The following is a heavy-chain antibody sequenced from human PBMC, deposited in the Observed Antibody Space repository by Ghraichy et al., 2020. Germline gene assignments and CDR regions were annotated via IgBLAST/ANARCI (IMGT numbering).Heavy chain of an antibody. CDR2: IKSKTEGETI. D-gene: IGHD2/OR15-2a*01. CDR1: GFTFNNAW. J-gene: IGHJ3*02. Sequence: GSLRLSCAGSGFTFNNAWMTWVRQAPGKGLEWVGRIKSKTEGETIEYAEPGKVRFTISRDDSQNRAYLQMNSMKTEDTAMYYCTMGYCDNTGGHWYDALDIWGQGTMVTVSS. CDR3: TMGYCDNTGGHWYDALDI. V-gene: IGHV3-15*01.